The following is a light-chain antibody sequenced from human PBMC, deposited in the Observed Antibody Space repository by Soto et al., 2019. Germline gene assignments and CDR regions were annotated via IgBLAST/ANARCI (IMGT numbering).Light chain of an antibody. CDR2: GAS. CDR3: QRFGTSPPWT. Sequence: VLKQSPGTLSLSPGERATLSCRASQSVSSSYLAWYQQKPGQAPRLLIYGASSRATGIPDRFSGSGSGTDFTLTITRLEPEDFAVYYCQRFGTSPPWTFGQGTKVDIK. CDR1: QSVSSSY. J-gene: IGKJ1*01. V-gene: IGKV3-20*01.